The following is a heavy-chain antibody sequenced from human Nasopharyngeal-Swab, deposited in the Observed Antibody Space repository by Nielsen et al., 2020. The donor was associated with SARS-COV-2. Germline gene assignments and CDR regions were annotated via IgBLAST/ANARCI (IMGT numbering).Heavy chain of an antibody. D-gene: IGHD3-10*01. J-gene: IGHJ5*02. CDR2: INHSGST. CDR3: ARGRGGWLGVNWFDP. V-gene: IGHV4-34*01. Sequence: RPAPGKGLEWIGEINHSGSTNYNPSLKSRVTISVDTSKNQFSLKLSSVTAADTAVYYCARGRGGWLGVNWFDPWGQGTLVTVSS.